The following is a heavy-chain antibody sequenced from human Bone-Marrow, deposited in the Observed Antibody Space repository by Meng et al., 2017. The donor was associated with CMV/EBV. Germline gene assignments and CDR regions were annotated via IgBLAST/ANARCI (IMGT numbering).Heavy chain of an antibody. CDR1: GFTVSSNY. D-gene: IGHD2-8*01. Sequence: GGSLRLSCAASGFTVSSNYMSWVRQAPGKGLEWVSVIYSGGSTYYADSVKGRFTISRDNFKNTVYLQMNSLRAEDTAIYYCARGVWAGVPLEYLQHWGQGTLVTVSS. CDR3: ARGVWAGVPLEYLQH. J-gene: IGHJ1*01. V-gene: IGHV3-53*01. CDR2: IYSGGST.